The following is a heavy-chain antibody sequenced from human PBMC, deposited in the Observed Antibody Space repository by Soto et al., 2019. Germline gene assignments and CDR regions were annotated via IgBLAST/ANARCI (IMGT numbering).Heavy chain of an antibody. V-gene: IGHV3-30*03. CDR1: GLTFSSYG. CDR3: TRAPLGIIVAPDF. J-gene: IGHJ4*02. Sequence: SGGSLRLSCAASGLTFSSYGMHWVRQAPGKGLEWVAIISHDGSNKYYAGSVKGRFTISRDNSDNTLYLQMDSLTSEDTAVYYCTRAPLGIIVAPDFWGQGTLVTVSS. CDR2: ISHDGSNK. D-gene: IGHD3-22*01.